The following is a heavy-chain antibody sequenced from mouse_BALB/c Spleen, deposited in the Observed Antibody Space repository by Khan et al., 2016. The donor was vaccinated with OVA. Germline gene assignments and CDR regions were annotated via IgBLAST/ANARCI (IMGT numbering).Heavy chain of an antibody. CDR3: TRPGGFGPFYAMDY. J-gene: IGHJ4*01. Sequence: EVELVESGGGLVKPGGSLKLSCAASGFVFNSYDMSWVRQTPEKRLEWVATINNGGSYTHYPDSVKGRFTISRDNARNTLYLQMNSLRSEDTALYYCTRPGGFGPFYAMDYWGQGSSVTVSA. D-gene: IGHD4-1*01. CDR2: INNGGSYT. V-gene: IGHV5-9*02. CDR1: GFVFNSYD.